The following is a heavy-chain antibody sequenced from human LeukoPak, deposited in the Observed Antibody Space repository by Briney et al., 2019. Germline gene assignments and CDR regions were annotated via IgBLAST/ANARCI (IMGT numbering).Heavy chain of an antibody. CDR2: ISGSGGST. CDR3: ARYSSSWYGRGDY. V-gene: IGHV3-23*01. Sequence: GGSLRLSCAASGFTFSSYAMSWVRQAPGKGLEWVSAISGSGGSTYYADSVKGRFTISRDNAKNSLYLQMNSLRAEDTAVYYCARYSSSWYGRGDYWGQGTLVTVSS. J-gene: IGHJ4*02. CDR1: GFTFSSYA. D-gene: IGHD6-13*01.